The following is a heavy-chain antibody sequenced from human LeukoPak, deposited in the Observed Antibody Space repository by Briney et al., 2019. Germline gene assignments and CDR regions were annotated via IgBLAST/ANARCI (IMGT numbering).Heavy chain of an antibody. Sequence: ASVKVSCKASGYTFTGYYMHWVRQAPGQGLEWMGWINPNSGGTNYAQKFQGRVTMTRDTSISTACMELSRLRSDDTAVYYCARGSSSGNWFDPWGQGTLVTVSS. D-gene: IGHD6-25*01. CDR3: ARGSSSGNWFDP. J-gene: IGHJ5*02. CDR2: INPNSGGT. CDR1: GYTFTGYY. V-gene: IGHV1-2*02.